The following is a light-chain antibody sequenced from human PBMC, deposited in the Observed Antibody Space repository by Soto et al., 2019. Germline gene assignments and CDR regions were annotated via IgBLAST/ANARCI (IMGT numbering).Light chain of an antibody. Sequence: QSALTQPPSVSGSPGQSVTISCIGTSSDMGSYNRVSWYQQSPGTAPKLIIYEVTNRPSGVAGRFSGSKSGNTASLTISGLQAEDEADYYCTSYTTRTALVFGGGTKLTVL. CDR3: TSYTTRTALV. J-gene: IGLJ3*02. CDR1: SSDMGSYNR. V-gene: IGLV2-18*02. CDR2: EVT.